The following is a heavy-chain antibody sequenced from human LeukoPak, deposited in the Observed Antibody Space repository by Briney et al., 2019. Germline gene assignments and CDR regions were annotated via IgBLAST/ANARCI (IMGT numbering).Heavy chain of an antibody. V-gene: IGHV4-61*01. D-gene: IGHD6-25*01. CDR1: GGSVSTGSYY. J-gene: IGHJ4*02. CDR3: ARESSDWLFDF. Sequence: SETLSLTCTVSGGSVSTGSYYWSWIRQPPGKGLEWIGYIYYSGSTNYNSSLKSRITISVDTSKNQFSLKLSSVTAADTAVYYCARESSDWLFDFWGQGTLVTVSS. CDR2: IYYSGST.